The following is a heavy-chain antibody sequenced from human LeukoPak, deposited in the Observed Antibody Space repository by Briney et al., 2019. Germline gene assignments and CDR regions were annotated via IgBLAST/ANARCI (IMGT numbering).Heavy chain of an antibody. J-gene: IGHJ4*02. CDR3: ARILSSAWGELGY. CDR2: ISGSGTNT. D-gene: IGHD6-19*01. V-gene: IGHV3-23*01. CDR1: GFTFSTYG. Sequence: GGSLRLSCAASGFTFSTYGMSWVRQAPGKGLEWVSGISGSGTNTNYADSVKGRFTISRDNSKDTLYLQMNSLRAEDTAVYYCARILSSAWGELGYWGQGTLVTVSS.